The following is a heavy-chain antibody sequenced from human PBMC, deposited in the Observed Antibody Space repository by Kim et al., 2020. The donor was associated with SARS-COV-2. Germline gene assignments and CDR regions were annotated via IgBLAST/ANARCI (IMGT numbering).Heavy chain of an antibody. CDR1: AFRVRDSW. J-gene: IGHJ5*01. CDR3: SRDTFGPEDS. V-gene: IGHV3-74*01. CDR2: MNEDGHTT. Sequence: GGSLRLSCAASAFRVRDSWMHWVRQAPGKGLEWVSRMNEDGHTTDYADSVKGRFTISKDSAKNMLFLHMNSLTVEDTAVYFCSRDTFGPEDSWGQGTLVTVSS. D-gene: IGHD3-3*01.